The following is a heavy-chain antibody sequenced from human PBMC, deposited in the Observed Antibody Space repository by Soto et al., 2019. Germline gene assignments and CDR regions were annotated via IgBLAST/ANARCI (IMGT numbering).Heavy chain of an antibody. J-gene: IGHJ6*02. CDR1: GYTFTSYG. V-gene: IGHV1-18*01. CDR3: ARKYCGGDCYSPYYYGMDV. Sequence: QVQLVQSGAEVKKPGASVKVSCKASGYTFTSYGISWVRQAPGQGLEWMGWISAYNGNTNYAQKLQGRVTMTTDTSTSTAYRELRSLRSDDTAVYYCARKYCGGDCYSPYYYGMDVWGQGTTVTVSS. D-gene: IGHD2-21*02. CDR2: ISAYNGNT.